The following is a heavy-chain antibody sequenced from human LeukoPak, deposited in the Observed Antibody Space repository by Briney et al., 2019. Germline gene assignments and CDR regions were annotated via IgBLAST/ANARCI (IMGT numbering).Heavy chain of an antibody. Sequence: ASVKVSCKASGYTFTSYYMHWVRQAPGQGLEWMGIINPSGGSTSYAQKFQGRVTMTRDMSTSTVYMELSSLRSEDTAVYYCATWGPTYYYDSSGYSSWGQGTLVTVSS. CDR3: ATWGPTYYYDSSGYSS. D-gene: IGHD3-22*01. J-gene: IGHJ5*02. CDR2: INPSGGST. CDR1: GYTFTSYY. V-gene: IGHV1-46*01.